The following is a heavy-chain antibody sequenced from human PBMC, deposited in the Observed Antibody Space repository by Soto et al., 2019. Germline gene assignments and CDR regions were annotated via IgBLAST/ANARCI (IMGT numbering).Heavy chain of an antibody. V-gene: IGHV1-46*03. CDR2: INPSGGST. CDR1: GYTFTGYY. Sequence: ASVTVSCTASGYTFTGYYMHWVRQANGQGLEWMGIINPSGGSTSYAQKFQGRVTMTRDTSTSTVYMELSSLRSEDTAVYYCARDPTQPFLTGSLMDVWGQGTTVTVSS. D-gene: IGHD3-9*01. J-gene: IGHJ6*02. CDR3: ARDPTQPFLTGSLMDV.